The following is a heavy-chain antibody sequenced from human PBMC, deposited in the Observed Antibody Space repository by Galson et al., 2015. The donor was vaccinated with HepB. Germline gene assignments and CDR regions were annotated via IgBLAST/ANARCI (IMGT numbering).Heavy chain of an antibody. D-gene: IGHD3-22*01. CDR2: ISSSSSYI. V-gene: IGHV3-21*01. CDR1: GFTFSSYS. Sequence: SLRLSCAASGFTFSSYSMNWVRQAPGKGLEWVSFISSSSSYIYYADSVKGRFTISRDNAKNSLYLQMNSLRAEDTAVYYCARDWRYYDSSGDHALDIWGQGTMVTVSS. CDR3: ARDWRYYDSSGDHALDI. J-gene: IGHJ3*02.